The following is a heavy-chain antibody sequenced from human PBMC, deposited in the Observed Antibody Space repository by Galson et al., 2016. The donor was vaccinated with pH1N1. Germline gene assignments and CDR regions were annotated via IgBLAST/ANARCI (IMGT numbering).Heavy chain of an antibody. CDR3: ARDSEYSGHEGFH. Sequence: SLRLSRAASGFTFTSYAMHWVRQAPGKGLEWVAVILYDGTNEYYADSVKGRFTISRDKTQSTVYLQMNSLRTEDTAVYYCARDSEYSGHEGFHWAQGTLVIVSS. D-gene: IGHD5-12*01. J-gene: IGHJ4*02. CDR2: ILYDGTNE. V-gene: IGHV3-30*04. CDR1: GFTFTSYA.